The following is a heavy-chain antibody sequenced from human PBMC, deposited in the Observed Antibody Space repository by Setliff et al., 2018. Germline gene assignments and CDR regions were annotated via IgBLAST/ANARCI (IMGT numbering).Heavy chain of an antibody. CDR2: IYYSGNT. CDR1: GGSISSDY. CDR3: ARQDRFYDRSVFVEYFQH. Sequence: SETLSLTCTVSGGSISSDYWSWIRQPPGKGLEWIGYIYYSGNTNYHPSLRSRVTISRDTSKNQFSLKLTSVTAADTAVYYCARQDRFYDRSVFVEYFQHWGQGALVTVSS. V-gene: IGHV4-59*08. D-gene: IGHD3-22*01. J-gene: IGHJ1*01.